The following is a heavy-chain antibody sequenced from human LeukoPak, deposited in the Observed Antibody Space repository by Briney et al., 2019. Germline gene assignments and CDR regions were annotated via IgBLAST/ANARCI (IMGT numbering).Heavy chain of an antibody. CDR2: IYYSGST. J-gene: IGHJ4*02. V-gene: IGHV4-59*01. Sequence: SETLSLTCTVSGGSISSYYWSWIRQPPGKGLEWIGYIYYSGSTNYNPSLKSRVTISVDTSKNQFSLKLSSVTAADTAVYYCALIPYCTTITCYYFDYWGQGTLVTVSS. D-gene: IGHD2-8*01. CDR3: ALIPYCTTITCYYFDY. CDR1: GGSISSYY.